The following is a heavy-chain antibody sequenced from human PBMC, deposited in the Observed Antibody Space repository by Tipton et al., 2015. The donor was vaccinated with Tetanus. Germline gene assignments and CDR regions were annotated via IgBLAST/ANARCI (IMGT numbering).Heavy chain of an antibody. CDR1: GFTFSSYS. J-gene: IGHJ4*02. Sequence: SLRLSCAASGFTFSSYSMNWVRQAPGKGLEWVSRIKSDGITTSYLDSVKGRFTISRDTGKNTLYLQMNSLRAEDTAVYYCVRANYDYPKKGPFDFWGQGTLVIVPS. CDR3: VRANYDYPKKGPFDF. V-gene: IGHV3-74*01. CDR2: IKSDGITT. D-gene: IGHD3-3*01.